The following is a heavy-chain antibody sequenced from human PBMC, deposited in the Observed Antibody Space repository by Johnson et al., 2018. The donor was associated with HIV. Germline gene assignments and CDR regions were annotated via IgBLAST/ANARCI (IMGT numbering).Heavy chain of an antibody. CDR3: ARLPSGYSRDAFDI. J-gene: IGHJ3*02. CDR2: IRYDGSNK. CDR1: GFTFSSYG. V-gene: IGHV3-30*02. D-gene: IGHD5-18*01. Sequence: VQLVESGGGVVQPGGSLRLSCAASGFTFSSYGMHWVRQAPGKGLEWVAFIRYDGSNKYYADSVKGRFTISRDNSKNTLYLQMSSLRAEDTAVYYCARLPSGYSRDAFDIWGEGTMVTVS.